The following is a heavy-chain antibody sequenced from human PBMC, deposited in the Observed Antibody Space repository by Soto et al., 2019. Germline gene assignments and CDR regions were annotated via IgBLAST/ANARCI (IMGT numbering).Heavy chain of an antibody. D-gene: IGHD1-26*01. CDR3: AKDGGVVGAPDSFNI. V-gene: IGHV3-23*03. CDR2: IYPGNGET. CDR1: GFTFTIYT. Sequence: GGSLRLSCAASGFTFTIYTMGWVGQAPGKGLEWVADIYPGNGETYYADSVKGRFTISTDNSKNVLYLQMNSLRAEDTALYYCAKDGGVVGAPDSFNIWGQGTTVTVSS. J-gene: IGHJ3*02.